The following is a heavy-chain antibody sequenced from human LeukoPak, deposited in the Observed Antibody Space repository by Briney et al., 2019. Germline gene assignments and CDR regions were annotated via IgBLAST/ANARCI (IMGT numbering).Heavy chain of an antibody. CDR3: ASLPRGYSYDYGMDV. J-gene: IGHJ6*02. CDR2: INHSGST. CDR1: GGSFSGYY. D-gene: IGHD5-18*01. V-gene: IGHV4-34*01. Sequence: SETLSLTCAVHGGSFSGYYWSWIRQPPGKGLEWIGEINHSGSTNYNPSPKSRVTISVDTSKNQFSLKLSSVTAADTAVYYCASLPRGYSYDYGMDVWGQGTTVTVSS.